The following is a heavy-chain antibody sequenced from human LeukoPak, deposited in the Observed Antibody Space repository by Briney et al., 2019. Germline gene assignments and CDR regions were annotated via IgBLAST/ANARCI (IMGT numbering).Heavy chain of an antibody. J-gene: IGHJ4*02. CDR1: GFTFHDHG. Sequence: GGSLRLSCAASGFTFHDHGMDWVRQAPGKGLEWVAVIAADGGVKQYADFVKGRFSLSRDNSKNTLFLQMNGLTVEDTAVYYCAREATWGQWYFDLWGQGAPVTVSS. V-gene: IGHV3-30*03. CDR2: IAADGGVK. D-gene: IGHD6-19*01. CDR3: AREATWGQWYFDL.